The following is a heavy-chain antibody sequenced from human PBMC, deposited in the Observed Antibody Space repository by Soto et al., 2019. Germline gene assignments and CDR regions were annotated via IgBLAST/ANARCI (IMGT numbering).Heavy chain of an antibody. CDR1: GFTVSSNY. Sequence: EVQLVESGGGLIQPGGSLRLSCAASGFTVSSNYMSWVRQAPGKGLEWVSVIYSGGSTYYADSVKGRFTISRDNSKNTLYLQMNSLRAEDTAVYYCASPHYYDSSGYYSGVLYGMDVWGQGTTVTVSS. CDR2: IYSGGST. CDR3: ASPHYYDSSGYYSGVLYGMDV. V-gene: IGHV3-53*01. D-gene: IGHD3-22*01. J-gene: IGHJ6*02.